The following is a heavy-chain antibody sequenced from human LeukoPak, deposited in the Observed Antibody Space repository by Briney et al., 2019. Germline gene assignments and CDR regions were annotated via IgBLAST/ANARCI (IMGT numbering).Heavy chain of an antibody. J-gene: IGHJ6*02. CDR2: IYYSGST. Sequence: SETLSLTCTVSGGSISSGDYYWTWIRQHPGEGLEWIGYIYYSGSTYYNPSLKSRLTISVDTSKNQFSLKLSSVTAADTAVYCCARTVTVHYYGMDVWGQGTTATVSS. CDR1: GGSISSGDYY. V-gene: IGHV4-31*03. D-gene: IGHD4-17*01. CDR3: ARTVTVHYYGMDV.